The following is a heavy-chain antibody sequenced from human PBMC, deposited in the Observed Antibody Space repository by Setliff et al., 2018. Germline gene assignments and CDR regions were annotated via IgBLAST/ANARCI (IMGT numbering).Heavy chain of an antibody. D-gene: IGHD3-22*01. CDR1: GFTFRSYS. V-gene: IGHV3-21*06. CDR3: ARDNYYDSTQDAFDI. CDR2: ISSSGSYT. J-gene: IGHJ3*02. Sequence: GGSLRLSCAASGFTFRSYSMTWVRQAPGKGLEWVSGISSSGSYTYYAASVKGRFTISRDNANNSLFLQMGTLRPEDTAVYYCARDNYYDSTQDAFDIWGQGTMVTVSS.